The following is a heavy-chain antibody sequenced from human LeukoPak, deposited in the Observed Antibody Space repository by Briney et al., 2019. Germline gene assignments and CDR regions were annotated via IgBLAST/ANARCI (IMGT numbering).Heavy chain of an antibody. CDR2: IYTSGST. J-gene: IGHJ5*02. CDR3: ATSYYYDSSGYYEDWFDP. CDR1: GGCISSGSYY. D-gene: IGHD3-22*01. Sequence: SETLSLTCTVSGGCISSGSYYWSWIRQPTGQGLEWIVRIYTSGSTNYNPSLQSRITLSVDTSKNQFSLKLSSVTAADTAVYYCATSYYYDSSGYYEDWFDPWGQGTLVTVSS. V-gene: IGHV4-61*02.